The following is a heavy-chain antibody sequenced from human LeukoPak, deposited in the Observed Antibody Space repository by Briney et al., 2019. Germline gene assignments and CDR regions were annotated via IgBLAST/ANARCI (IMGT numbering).Heavy chain of an antibody. D-gene: IGHD6-13*01. Sequence: KPGESLQISCQGSGYSFTSYWISWVRKLPGKGLEWMGRIDPSDSYTNYSPSFQGHVTISADKSISTAYLQWSSLKASDTAMYYCARLPIAAAGDSEYFQHWGQGTLVTVSS. V-gene: IGHV5-10-1*01. CDR2: IDPSDSYT. J-gene: IGHJ1*01. CDR1: GYSFTSYW. CDR3: ARLPIAAAGDSEYFQH.